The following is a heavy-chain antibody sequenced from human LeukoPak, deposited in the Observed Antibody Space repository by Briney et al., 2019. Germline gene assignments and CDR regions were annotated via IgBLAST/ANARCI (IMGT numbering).Heavy chain of an antibody. CDR1: GFARGTSGVG. CDR3: AHSSRISAARGFDY. J-gene: IGHJ4*02. Sequence: SGPTLVNPTQTLTLTCTFSGFARGTSGVGVGWIRQPPGKALEWLALIYWADDKRYSPSLKTRLTITKDTSKNQVVLTMTNMDPVDTATYYCAHSSRISAARGFDYWGQGTLVTVSS. CDR2: IYWADDK. D-gene: IGHD6-13*01. V-gene: IGHV2-5*02.